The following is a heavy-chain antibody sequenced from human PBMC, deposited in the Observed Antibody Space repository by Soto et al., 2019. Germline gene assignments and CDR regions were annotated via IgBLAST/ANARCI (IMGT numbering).Heavy chain of an antibody. CDR2: INHSGST. CDR3: ARSGPLLRYFDWLLSPRGTMDV. J-gene: IGHJ6*02. Sequence: SETLSLTCAVYGGSFSGYYWSWIRQPPGKGLEWIGEINHSGSTNYNPSLKSRVTISVDTSKNQFSLKLSSVTAADTAVYYCARSGPLLRYFDWLLSPRGTMDVWGQGTTVTVS. CDR1: GGSFSGYY. V-gene: IGHV4-34*01. D-gene: IGHD3-9*01.